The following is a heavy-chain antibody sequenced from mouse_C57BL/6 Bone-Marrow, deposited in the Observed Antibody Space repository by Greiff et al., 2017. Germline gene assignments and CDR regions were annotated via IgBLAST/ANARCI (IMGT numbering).Heavy chain of an antibody. CDR3: ARAYHYAMDY. V-gene: IGHV5-17*01. CDR1: GFTFSDYG. J-gene: IGHJ4*01. Sequence: EVQLVESGGGLVKPGGSLKLSCAASGFTFSDYGMHWVRQAPEKGLEWVAYISSGSSTIYYADTVKGRFTISRDNAKNTLFLQMTSLRSKDTAMYYCARAYHYAMDYWGQGTSVTVSS. CDR2: ISSGSSTI. D-gene: IGHD6-5*01.